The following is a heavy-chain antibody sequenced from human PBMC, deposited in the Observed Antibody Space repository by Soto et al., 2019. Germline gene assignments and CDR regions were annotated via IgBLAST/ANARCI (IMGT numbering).Heavy chain of an antibody. D-gene: IGHD6-6*01. CDR3: AGTESRSSSTQFDY. CDR2: LYMDDTT. Sequence: GSLRLSCAASGFRVDDNYMSWVRQAPGKGLEWITVLYMDDTTYYTDSIKGRFTVSRDASKNILFLHMNNLRAEDTAVYYCAGTESRSSSTQFDYWGQGALVTVSS. V-gene: IGHV3-53*01. CDR1: GFRVDDNY. J-gene: IGHJ4*02.